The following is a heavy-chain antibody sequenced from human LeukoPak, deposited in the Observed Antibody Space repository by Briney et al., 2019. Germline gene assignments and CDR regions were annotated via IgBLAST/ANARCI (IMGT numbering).Heavy chain of an antibody. V-gene: IGHV1-8*01. Sequence: EASVKVSCKASGYTFTSYDINWVRQATGQGLEWMGWMNPNSGNTGYAQKFQGRVTVTRNTSISTAYMELSSLRSEDTAVYYCARGSIRFLEWLFSDYNWFDPWGQGTLVTVSS. CDR3: ARGSIRFLEWLFSDYNWFDP. D-gene: IGHD3-3*01. J-gene: IGHJ5*02. CDR1: GYTFTSYD. CDR2: MNPNSGNT.